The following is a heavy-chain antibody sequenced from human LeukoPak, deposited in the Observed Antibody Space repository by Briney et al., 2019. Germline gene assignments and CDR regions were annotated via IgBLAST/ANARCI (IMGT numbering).Heavy chain of an antibody. Sequence: ASVKVSCKASGYTFTGYYMHWVRQAPGQGLEWMGWINPNSGGTNYAQKFQGRVTMTRDTSISTAYMELSRLRSDDTTVYYCARGTWAAGKSMLDYWGQGTLVTVSS. CDR3: ARGTWAAGKSMLDY. D-gene: IGHD6-13*01. CDR2: INPNSGGT. V-gene: IGHV1-2*02. CDR1: GYTFTGYY. J-gene: IGHJ4*02.